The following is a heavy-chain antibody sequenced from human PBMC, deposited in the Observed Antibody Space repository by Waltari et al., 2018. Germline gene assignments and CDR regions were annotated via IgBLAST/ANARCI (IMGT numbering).Heavy chain of an antibody. CDR2: IYYSGCT. Sequence: QVQLQESGPGLVKPSETLSLTCTVSGGSISSYYWSWIRQPPGKGLEWIGYIYYSGCTNSLPSLKRRVTIAVDPSKSQFSLKLSSVTAADTAAYFCARRLWNYYDSSGHYYSLGAFDIWGQGTMVTVSS. J-gene: IGHJ3*02. CDR1: GGSISSYY. V-gene: IGHV4-59*01. CDR3: ARRLWNYYDSSGHYYSLGAFDI. D-gene: IGHD3-22*01.